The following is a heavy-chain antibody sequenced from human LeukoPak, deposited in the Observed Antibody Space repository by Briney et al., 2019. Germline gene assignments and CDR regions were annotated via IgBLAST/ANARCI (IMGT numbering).Heavy chain of an antibody. CDR2: INHSGST. Sequence: SETLSLTCAVYGGSFSGYYWSWIRQPPGKGLEWIGEINHSGSTNYNPSLKSRVTISVDTSKNQFSLKLSSVTAAVTAVYYCARGRCSGGSCYSRFNYYGMDVWGQGTAVTVSS. D-gene: IGHD2-15*01. V-gene: IGHV4-34*01. J-gene: IGHJ6*02. CDR1: GGSFSGYY. CDR3: ARGRCSGGSCYSRFNYYGMDV.